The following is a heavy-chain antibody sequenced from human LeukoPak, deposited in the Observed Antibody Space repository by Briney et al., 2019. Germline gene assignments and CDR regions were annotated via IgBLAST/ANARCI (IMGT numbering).Heavy chain of an antibody. J-gene: IGHJ4*02. Sequence: PGGSLRLSCAASGFTFSSYAMSWVRQAPGKGLEWVSAISGSGGSTYYADSVKGRFTISRDNSKNTLYLQMNSLRAEDTAVYYCAEDLYYYDSRTSYWGQGTLVTVSS. CDR2: ISGSGGST. D-gene: IGHD3-22*01. CDR3: AEDLYYYDSRTSY. V-gene: IGHV3-23*01. CDR1: GFTFSSYA.